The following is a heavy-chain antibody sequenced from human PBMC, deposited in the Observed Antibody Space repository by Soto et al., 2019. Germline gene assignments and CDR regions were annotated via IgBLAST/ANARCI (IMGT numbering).Heavy chain of an antibody. CDR2: ISNSGHSA. J-gene: IGHJ5*02. CDR1: GFTFSSYA. CDR3: AEGGPTFLNWFGP. Sequence: PGGSLRLSCAASGFTFSSYAMNWVRQAPGKGLEWISVISNSGHSAYYADSVKGRFTISRDNSKNTLYLQIKSLIAENTAAYYCAEGGPTFLNWFGPWGQGTLVAVSS. D-gene: IGHD5-12*01. V-gene: IGHV3-23*01.